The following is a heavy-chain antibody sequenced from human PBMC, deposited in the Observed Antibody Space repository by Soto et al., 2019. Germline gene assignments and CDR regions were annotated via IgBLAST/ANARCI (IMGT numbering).Heavy chain of an antibody. CDR1: GYTLTTHY. V-gene: IGHV1-46*01. CDR2: INTNTGNT. Sequence: QVQLVQSGAEVKKPGASVKVACRASGYTLTTHYIYWVRQAPGKGLEWMGVINTNTGNTKYAETFQGRLTMTRDTSTSTVYMELSSLTSEDTAVFYCARVAAFGEAYYGMDVWGQGTTVTVSS. CDR3: ARVAAFGEAYYGMDV. D-gene: IGHD3-3*01. J-gene: IGHJ6*02.